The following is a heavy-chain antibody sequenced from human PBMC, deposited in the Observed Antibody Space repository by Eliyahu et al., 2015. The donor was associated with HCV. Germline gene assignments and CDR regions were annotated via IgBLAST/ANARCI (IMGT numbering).Heavy chain of an antibody. CDR3: ARDPYYDSSGYYYGLTY. D-gene: IGHD3-22*01. CDR1: GFTXXLNY. V-gene: IGHV3-66*02. CDR2: IYSGGST. Sequence: EVQLVESGGGLVQPGGSLRLSCAXSGFTXXLNYMSWVRQAPGKXLEWVSVIYSGGSTYYADSVKGRFTISRDNSKNTLYLQMNSLRAEDTAVYYCARDPYYDSSGYYYGLTYWGQGTLVTVSS. J-gene: IGHJ4*02.